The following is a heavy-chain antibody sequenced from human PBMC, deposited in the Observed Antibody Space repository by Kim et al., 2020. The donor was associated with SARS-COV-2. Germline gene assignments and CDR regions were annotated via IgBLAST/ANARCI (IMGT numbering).Heavy chain of an antibody. CDR1: GGSISSYY. CDR2: IYYSGST. CDR3: ARDCSSTSCYGGSYYYYGMDV. V-gene: IGHV4-59*01. D-gene: IGHD2-2*01. Sequence: SETLSLTCTVSGGSISSYYWSWIRQPPGKGLEWIGYIYYSGSTNYNPSLKSRVTISVDTSKNQFSLKLSSVTAADTAVYYCARDCSSTSCYGGSYYYYGMDVWGQGTTVTVSS. J-gene: IGHJ6*02.